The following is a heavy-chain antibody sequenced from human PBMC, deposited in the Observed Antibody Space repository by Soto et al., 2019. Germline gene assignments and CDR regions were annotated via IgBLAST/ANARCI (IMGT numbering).Heavy chain of an antibody. J-gene: IGHJ4*02. D-gene: IGHD3-10*01. CDR1: GYTFTSYA. V-gene: IGHV1-3*04. Sequence: ASVKVSCKASGYTFTSYAIHCVRQAPGQRLEWMGRINTGNGDTKYSQDFLGRVTLTRDTSASTAYMELSSLRSEDTAVYFCASSRGYYGSGSYFSPAPYYFDYWGQGTPVTVSS. CDR3: ASSRGYYGSGSYFSPAPYYFDY. CDR2: INTGNGDT.